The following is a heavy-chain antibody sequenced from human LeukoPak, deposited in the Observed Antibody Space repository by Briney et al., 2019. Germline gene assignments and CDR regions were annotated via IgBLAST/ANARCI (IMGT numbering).Heavy chain of an antibody. CDR2: ISYDGSNK. D-gene: IGHD2-15*01. J-gene: IGHJ6*03. Sequence: PGGSLRLSCAASGFTLSSYAMHWVRQAPGKGLEWVAVISYDGSNKYYADSVKGRFTISRDNSKNTLYLQMNSLRAEDTAVYYCARPTGSGYYYYYYMDVWGKGTTVTISS. V-gene: IGHV3-30*04. CDR3: ARPTGSGYYYYYYMDV. CDR1: GFTLSSYA.